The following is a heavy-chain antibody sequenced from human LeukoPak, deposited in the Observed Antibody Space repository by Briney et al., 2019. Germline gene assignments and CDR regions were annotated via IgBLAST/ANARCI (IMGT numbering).Heavy chain of an antibody. CDR2: ISTNGGRT. CDR1: GFTFSSYA. D-gene: IGHD3-16*01. Sequence: GGSLRLSCAASGFTFSSYAMHWVRQAPGKGLEYISAISTNGGRTYYANSVKGRFTISRDNSRNTLYLQMGDLRAEDMGVYCCARRGGEDGMDVWGQGTTVIVSS. CDR3: ARRGGEDGMDV. J-gene: IGHJ6*02. V-gene: IGHV3-64*01.